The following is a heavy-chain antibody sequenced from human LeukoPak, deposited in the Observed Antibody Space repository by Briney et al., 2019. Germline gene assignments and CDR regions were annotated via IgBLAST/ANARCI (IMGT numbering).Heavy chain of an antibody. D-gene: IGHD3-22*01. V-gene: IGHV3-9*01. CDR2: ISWNSGSI. Sequence: PGRSLRLSCAASGFTFDDYAMHWVRQAPGKGLEWVSGISWNSGSIGYADSVKGRFTISRDNAKNSLYLQMNSLRAEDTALYYCAKDRSGYYLGRGVFGYWGQGTLVTVSS. CDR3: AKDRSGYYLGRGVFGY. CDR1: GFTFDDYA. J-gene: IGHJ4*02.